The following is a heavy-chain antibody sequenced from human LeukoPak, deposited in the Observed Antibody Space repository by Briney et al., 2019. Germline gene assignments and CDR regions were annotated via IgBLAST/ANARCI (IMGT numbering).Heavy chain of an antibody. J-gene: IGHJ6*02. CDR2: INPSGGST. Sequence: ASVKVSCKASGYTFTSYYMHWVRQAPGQGLEWMGIINPSGGSTSYAQKFQGRVTMTRDTSTSTVYMELSSLRPEDTAVYYCARALKQLWHWDVWGQGTTVTVSS. CDR3: ARALKQLWHWDV. V-gene: IGHV1-46*01. D-gene: IGHD5-18*01. CDR1: GYTFTSYY.